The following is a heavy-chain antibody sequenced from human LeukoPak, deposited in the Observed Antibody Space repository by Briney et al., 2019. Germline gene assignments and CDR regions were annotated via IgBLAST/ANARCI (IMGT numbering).Heavy chain of an antibody. J-gene: IGHJ4*02. CDR1: GGTFSSYA. Sequence: ASVKVSCKASGGTFSSYAISWVRQAPGQGLEWMGRIIPIFGTANYAQKFQGRVTITTDESTSTAYMELSSLRSEDTAVYYCARGYCSSTSCYTGNYYFDYWGQGTLVTVSS. CDR2: IIPIFGTA. V-gene: IGHV1-69*05. CDR3: ARGYCSSTSCYTGNYYFDY. D-gene: IGHD2-2*02.